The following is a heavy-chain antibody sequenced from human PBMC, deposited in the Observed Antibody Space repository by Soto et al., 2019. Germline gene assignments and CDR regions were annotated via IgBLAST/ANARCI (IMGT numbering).Heavy chain of an antibody. CDR2: ISAYNGDT. V-gene: IGHV1-18*01. CDR1: GYTFSSYG. CDR3: CRRKGAMDV. Sequence: QVQLVQSGAEVKKPGASVKVSCKTSGYTFSSYGISWVRQAPGQRLEWMGWISAYNGDTNYTQKFQGRVTMTTGTSTSTAYMDLKSLRSDDTAIYYCCRRKGAMDVWGQGTTVTVSS. J-gene: IGHJ6*02.